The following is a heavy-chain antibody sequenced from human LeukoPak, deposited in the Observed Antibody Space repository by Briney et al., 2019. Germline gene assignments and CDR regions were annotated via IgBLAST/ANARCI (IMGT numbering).Heavy chain of an antibody. CDR3: ARKYYYGSGSYYLSYFDY. CDR2: ISSSGSTI. Sequence: GGSLRLSCAASGLTFSSYEMNWVRQAPGKGLEWVSYISSSGSTIYYADSVKGRFTISRDNAKNSLYLKMNSLRAEDTAVYYCARKYYYGSGSYYLSYFDYWGQGTLVTVSS. V-gene: IGHV3-48*03. CDR1: GLTFSSYE. D-gene: IGHD3-10*01. J-gene: IGHJ4*02.